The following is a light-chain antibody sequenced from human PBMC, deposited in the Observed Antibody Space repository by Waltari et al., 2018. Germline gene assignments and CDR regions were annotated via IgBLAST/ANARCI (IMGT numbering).Light chain of an antibody. V-gene: IGKV1-9*01. CDR2: AAL. CDR1: QDISSY. CDR3: QQVKTYPLT. J-gene: IGKJ5*01. Sequence: IQLTQSPSSLSASVGDRVTITCRASQDISSYLAWYQQKPGKAPNLLIYAALTLPSGVPSRFSGSGFGTDFTLTISSLQPEDFATYYCQQVKTYPLTFGPGTRVEIK.